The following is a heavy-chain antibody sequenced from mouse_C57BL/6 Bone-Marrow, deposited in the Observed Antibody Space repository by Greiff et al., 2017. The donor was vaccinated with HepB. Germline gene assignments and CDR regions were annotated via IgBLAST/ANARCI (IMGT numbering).Heavy chain of an antibody. CDR2: ISYDGSN. Sequence: EVKVEESGPGLVKPSQSLSLTCSVTGYSITSGYYWNWIRQFPGNKLEWMGYISYDGSNNYNPSLKNRISITRDTSKNQFFLKLNSVTTEDTATYYCARGGYGSVWYFDVWGTGTTVTVSS. V-gene: IGHV3-6*01. CDR1: GYSITSGYY. D-gene: IGHD1-1*01. J-gene: IGHJ1*03. CDR3: ARGGYGSVWYFDV.